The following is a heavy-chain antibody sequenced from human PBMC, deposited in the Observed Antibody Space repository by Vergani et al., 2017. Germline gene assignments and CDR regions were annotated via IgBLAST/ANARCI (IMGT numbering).Heavy chain of an antibody. Sequence: EVQLVESGGGSVQSGGSLRLSCVASGFSFNTYWMHWVRQVPGKGLMWVARIDEYGNRATYGDFETGRFTISRDNAKNTVFLQMNNLRADDAGVYYCVRTECGTGIACNTRFDSWGQGALVTVSS. J-gene: IGHJ5*01. CDR3: VRTECGTGIACNTRFDS. D-gene: IGHD1-1*01. CDR1: GFSFNTYW. CDR2: IDEYGNRA. V-gene: IGHV3-74*03.